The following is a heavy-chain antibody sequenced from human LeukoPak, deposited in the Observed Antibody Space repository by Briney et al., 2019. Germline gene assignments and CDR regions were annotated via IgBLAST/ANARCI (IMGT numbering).Heavy chain of an antibody. CDR1: GGSISSYF. D-gene: IGHD1-26*01. V-gene: IGHV4-34*01. J-gene: IGHJ4*02. Sequence: PSETLSLTCTVSGGSISSYFWTWIRQPPGKGLEWIGEINHSGTTHYNPSLESRVSISVDTSKNQFSLRLSSVTAADTAVYYCARRSRGTYPDHWGQGTLVTVSS. CDR3: ARRSRGTYPDH. CDR2: INHSGTT.